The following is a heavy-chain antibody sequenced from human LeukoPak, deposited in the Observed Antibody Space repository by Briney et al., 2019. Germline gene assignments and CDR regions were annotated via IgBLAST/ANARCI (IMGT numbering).Heavy chain of an antibody. V-gene: IGHV3-21*01. Sequence: GGSLRLSCAASGFTFSSYSMNWVRQAPGKGLGWVSSISSSSSYIYYADSVKGRFTISRDNAKNSLYLQMNSLRAEDTAVYYCARRAVAGGNYFDYWGQGTLVTVSS. CDR2: ISSSSSYI. CDR1: GFTFSSYS. D-gene: IGHD6-19*01. J-gene: IGHJ4*02. CDR3: ARRAVAGGNYFDY.